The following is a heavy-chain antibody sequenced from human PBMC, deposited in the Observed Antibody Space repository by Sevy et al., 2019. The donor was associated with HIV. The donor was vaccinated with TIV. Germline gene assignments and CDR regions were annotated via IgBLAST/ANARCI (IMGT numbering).Heavy chain of an antibody. Sequence: ASVKVSCKASGGTFSSYAISWVRQAPGQGLEWMGGIIPIFGTANYAQKFQGRVTITADESTSTAYMELSSLRSEDTAEYYCARRVVAGRNWFDPWGQGTLVTVSS. CDR2: IIPIFGTA. J-gene: IGHJ5*02. D-gene: IGHD6-19*01. CDR3: ARRVVAGRNWFDP. CDR1: GGTFSSYA. V-gene: IGHV1-69*13.